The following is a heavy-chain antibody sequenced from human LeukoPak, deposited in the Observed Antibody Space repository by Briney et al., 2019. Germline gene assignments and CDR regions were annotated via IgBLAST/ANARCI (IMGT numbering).Heavy chain of an antibody. J-gene: IGHJ3*02. CDR1: GYTFTSYY. V-gene: IGHV1-46*01. D-gene: IGHD4-17*01. CDR2: INPSGGST. Sequence: ASVKVSCKASGYTFTSYYMHWVRQAPGQGLEWMGIINPSGGSTSYAQKFQGWVTMTRDTSISTAYMELSRLRSNDTAVYYCARDSGDPRAFDIWGQGTMVTVSS. CDR3: ARDSGDPRAFDI.